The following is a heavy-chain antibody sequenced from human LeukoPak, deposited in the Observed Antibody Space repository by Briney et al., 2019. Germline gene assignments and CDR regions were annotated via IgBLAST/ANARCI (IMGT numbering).Heavy chain of an antibody. CDR1: GGTFSSYA. Sequence: SVKVSCKASGGTFSSYAISWVRQAPGQGLEWMGGIIPIFGTANYAQKFQGRVTITADKSTSTAYMELSSLRSEDTAVYYCARGGYDILTGPRYYYYYMDVWGKGTTVTVSS. CDR2: IIPIFGTA. CDR3: ARGGYDILTGPRYYYYYMDV. J-gene: IGHJ6*03. D-gene: IGHD3-9*01. V-gene: IGHV1-69*06.